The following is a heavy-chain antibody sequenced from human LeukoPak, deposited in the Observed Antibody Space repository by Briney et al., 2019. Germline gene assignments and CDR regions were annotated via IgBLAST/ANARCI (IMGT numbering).Heavy chain of an antibody. D-gene: IGHD1-26*01. J-gene: IGHJ6*03. CDR1: GYTFTDYY. CDR2: VDPEDGET. CDR3: ARDLGIVGATPPLYYMDV. V-gene: IGHV1-69-2*01. Sequence: ASVKVSCKVSGYTFTDYYMHWVQQAPGKGLEWMGLVDPEDGETIYAEKFQGRVTITADTSTDTAYMELSSLRSEDTAVYYCARDLGIVGATPPLYYMDVWGKGTTVTVSS.